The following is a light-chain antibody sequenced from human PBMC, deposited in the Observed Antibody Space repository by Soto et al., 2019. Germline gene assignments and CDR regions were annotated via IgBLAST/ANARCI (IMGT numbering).Light chain of an antibody. CDR3: QQYNNWPRT. V-gene: IGKV3-15*01. CDR1: QSVSSN. CDR2: GAS. Sequence: EILITQSPATLSVSPGERATLSCRASQSVSSNLAWYQQKPGQAPRILIYGASTRDTGIPARFSGSWSGTEFTLPLSRLQSEDFEVYYCQQYNNWPRTFGQGTKVDI. J-gene: IGKJ1*01.